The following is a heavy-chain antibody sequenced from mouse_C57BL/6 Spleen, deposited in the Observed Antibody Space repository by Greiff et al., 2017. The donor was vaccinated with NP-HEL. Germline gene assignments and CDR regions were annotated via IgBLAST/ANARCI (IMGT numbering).Heavy chain of an antibody. CDR2: INYDGRST. V-gene: IGHV5-16*01. J-gene: IGHJ2*01. CDR3: ARAGVRRYIDY. CDR1: GFTFSDYY. Sequence: EVKLVESGGGLVQPGSSMKLSCTASGFTFSDYYMAWVRQVPEKGLEWVTNINYDGRSTYYLDTFKSRFIISRDNAKNILYLQMRSLKSEDTATYYCARAGVRRYIDYWGKGTTLTVSS. D-gene: IGHD1-1*01.